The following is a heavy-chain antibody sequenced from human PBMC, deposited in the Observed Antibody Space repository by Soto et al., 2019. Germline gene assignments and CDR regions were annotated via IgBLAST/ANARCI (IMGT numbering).Heavy chain of an antibody. Sequence: GASVKVSCKASGFTFTSSAVQGVRQARGQRLEWIGWIVVGSGNTNYAQKFQERVTITRDMSTSTAYMELSSLRSEDTAVYYCAAEDTAMLSYYYGMDVWGQGTTVTVSS. J-gene: IGHJ6*02. CDR2: IVVGSGNT. V-gene: IGHV1-58*01. D-gene: IGHD5-18*01. CDR1: GFTFTSSA. CDR3: AAEDTAMLSYYYGMDV.